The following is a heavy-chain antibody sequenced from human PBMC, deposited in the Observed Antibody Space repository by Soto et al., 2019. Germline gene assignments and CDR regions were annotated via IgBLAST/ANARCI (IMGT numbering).Heavy chain of an antibody. D-gene: IGHD4-17*01. Sequence: WASVKVSCKASGGTFSSYAISWVRQAPGQGLEWMGGIIPIFGTANYAQKFQGRVTITADESTSTAYMELSSLRSEDTAVYYCAREGYGGNSGGGAFDIWGQGTMVTVSS. CDR1: GGTFSSYA. J-gene: IGHJ3*02. CDR2: IIPIFGTA. CDR3: AREGYGGNSGGGAFDI. V-gene: IGHV1-69*13.